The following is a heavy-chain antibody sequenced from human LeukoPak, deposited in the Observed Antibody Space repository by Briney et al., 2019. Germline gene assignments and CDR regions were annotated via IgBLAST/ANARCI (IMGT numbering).Heavy chain of an antibody. J-gene: IGHJ4*02. CDR1: GFTFSSYS. V-gene: IGHV3-48*01. CDR3: ARGNWNYE. Sequence: GGSLRLSCAASGFTFSSYSMNWVRQAPGRGLEWVSYITGSSDAIHYAASVEGRFTISRDNDKNLLYLQLNSLRAEDTAVYYCARGNWNYEWGQGTLVTVSS. CDR2: ITGSSDAI. D-gene: IGHD1-7*01.